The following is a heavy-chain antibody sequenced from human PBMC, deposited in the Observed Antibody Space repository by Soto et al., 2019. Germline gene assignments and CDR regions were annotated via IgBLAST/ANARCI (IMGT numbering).Heavy chain of an antibody. CDR1: GGSITSYD. J-gene: IGHJ3*01. V-gene: IGHV4-59*01. CDR3: ARVWGCAFDF. Sequence: QVQLQESGPGLVKPSETLSLTCTVSGGSITSYDWSWIRQPPGKGLEWIGYIYYSGSTNYNPYLKSRVTISGDTSKNQFSLKLSSVTAADTAVYYCARVWGCAFDFWGQCTMVTVSS. D-gene: IGHD7-27*01. CDR2: IYYSGST.